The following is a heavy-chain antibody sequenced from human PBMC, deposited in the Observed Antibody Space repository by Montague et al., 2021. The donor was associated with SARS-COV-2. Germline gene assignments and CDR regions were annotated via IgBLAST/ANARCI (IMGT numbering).Heavy chain of an antibody. J-gene: IGHJ3*02. Sequence: SETLSLTCTVSGGSFSSCCYSWVWIRQPPGQGLEWIGSIYYSGSTYYNPSLKGRVTISVDTSQNQFSLNLSSATAADTAVYYCARQEDSSGWFKPDAFDIWGQGTMVTVSS. CDR1: GGSFSSCCYS. V-gene: IGHV4-39*01. CDR2: IYYSGST. D-gene: IGHD6-19*01. CDR3: ARQEDSSGWFKPDAFDI.